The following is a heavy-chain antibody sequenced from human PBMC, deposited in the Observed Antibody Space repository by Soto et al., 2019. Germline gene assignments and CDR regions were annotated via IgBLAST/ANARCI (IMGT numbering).Heavy chain of an antibody. CDR3: ARGSGSYPYYYYGMDV. D-gene: IGHD1-26*01. CDR1: GYSFTSYW. V-gene: IGHV5-51*01. J-gene: IGHJ6*02. CDR2: IYPGDSDT. Sequence: GESLKISCKGSGYSFTSYWIGGVRQMPGKGLEWMGIIYPGDSDTRYSPSFQGQVTISADKSISTAYLQWSSLKASDTAMYYCARGSGSYPYYYYGMDVWGQGTTVTVSS.